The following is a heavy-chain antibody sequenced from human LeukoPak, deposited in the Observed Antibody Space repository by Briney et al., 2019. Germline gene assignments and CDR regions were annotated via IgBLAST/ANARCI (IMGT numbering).Heavy chain of an antibody. J-gene: IGHJ4*02. V-gene: IGHV3-11*04. D-gene: IGHD1-26*01. CDR3: ARAYTGSFSGTLQY. Sequence: GGSLRLSCAASGFTFSDYYMTWIRQAPGKGLEWVSYISPSGITTYYTDSVKGRFTISRDNAKNSLSLQINSLRVDDTALYYCARAYTGSFSGTLQYWGRGTLVTVS. CDR1: GFTFSDYY. CDR2: ISPSGITT.